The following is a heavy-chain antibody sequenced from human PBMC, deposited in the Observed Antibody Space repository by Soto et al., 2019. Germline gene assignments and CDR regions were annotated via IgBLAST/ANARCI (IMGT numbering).Heavy chain of an antibody. D-gene: IGHD6-19*01. CDR2: VSYDGSLK. J-gene: IGHJ5*01. V-gene: IGHV3-30*18. Sequence: GGSLRLSCAASGFTFSSYGMQWVRQAPVKGLEWVAVVSYDGSLKYYADSVKGRFTVSRDNSQNTVYLQMNSLRAEDTAVYYCAKEYSEYNSGSFFDSWGQGTQVTVSS. CDR1: GFTFSSYG. CDR3: AKEYSEYNSGSFFDS.